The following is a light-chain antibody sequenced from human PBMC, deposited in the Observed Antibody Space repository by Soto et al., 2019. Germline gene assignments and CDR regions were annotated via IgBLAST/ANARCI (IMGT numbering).Light chain of an antibody. CDR1: SSNIGSNT. CDR2: NNN. Sequence: QSVLTQPPSASGTPGQRVTISCSGSSSNIGSNTVNWYQQLPGTAPKLLIYNNNQRPSGVPDRFSGSQSGTSASLAISGLQSEAEADYYCAAWDVSLNGPVFGGGTKLTVL. J-gene: IGLJ2*01. CDR3: AAWDVSLNGPV. V-gene: IGLV1-44*01.